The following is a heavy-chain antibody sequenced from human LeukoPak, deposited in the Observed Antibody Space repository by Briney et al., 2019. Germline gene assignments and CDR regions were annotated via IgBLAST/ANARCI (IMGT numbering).Heavy chain of an antibody. CDR1: GGSISSYY. V-gene: IGHV4-59*01. Sequence: SETLSLTCTVSGGSISSYYWSWIRQPPGKGLEWNEYIYYSGSTNYNPSLTSRVTISVDTSKNEFSLKLSSVTAADTAVYYCARVGVPNDYGDYYNDYWGQGTLVTVSS. CDR2: IYYSGST. D-gene: IGHD4-17*01. CDR3: ARVGVPNDYGDYYNDY. J-gene: IGHJ4*02.